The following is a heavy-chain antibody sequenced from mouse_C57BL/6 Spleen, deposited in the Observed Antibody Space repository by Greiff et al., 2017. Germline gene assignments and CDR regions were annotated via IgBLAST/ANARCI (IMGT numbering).Heavy chain of an antibody. Sequence: QVQLQQPGAELVRPGSSVKLSCKASGYTFTSYWMHWVKQRPIQGLEWIGNIDPSDSETHYNQKFKDKATLTVDKSSSTAYMQLSSLTSDDSAVYYCARNGDYGNWFAYWGQGTLVTVSA. J-gene: IGHJ3*01. CDR2: IDPSDSET. V-gene: IGHV1-52*01. D-gene: IGHD2-1*01. CDR3: ARNGDYGNWFAY. CDR1: GYTFTSYW.